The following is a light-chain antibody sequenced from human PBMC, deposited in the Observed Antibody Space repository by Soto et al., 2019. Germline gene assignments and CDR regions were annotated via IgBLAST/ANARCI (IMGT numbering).Light chain of an antibody. V-gene: IGKV3-20*01. J-gene: IGKJ2*01. CDR3: QRYGMSPPTT. Sequence: EIVLTQSPGTLSLSPGDRATLSCRASQNISSTYFAWYQHRPGQAPRLLIYAASSRAAGIPDRFSGSGSGTDFTLTISRLEPEDFAVYYCQRYGMSPPTTFGQGTKLEI. CDR1: QNISSTY. CDR2: AAS.